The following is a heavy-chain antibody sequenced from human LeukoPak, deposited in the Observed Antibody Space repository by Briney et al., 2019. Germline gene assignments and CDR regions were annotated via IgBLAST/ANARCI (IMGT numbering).Heavy chain of an antibody. V-gene: IGHV3-30*04. CDR2: IQYDGSNE. CDR1: GYTFTSYY. CDR3: AIIYLIVEATTFDY. D-gene: IGHD1-26*01. J-gene: IGHJ4*02. Sequence: SCKASGYTFTSYYMHWVRQAPGKGLEWVAYIQYDGSNEKYANSVKGRFSISRDSSKNTSYLQMNSLRAEDTAVYYCAIIYLIVEATTFDYWGQGNLVTVSS.